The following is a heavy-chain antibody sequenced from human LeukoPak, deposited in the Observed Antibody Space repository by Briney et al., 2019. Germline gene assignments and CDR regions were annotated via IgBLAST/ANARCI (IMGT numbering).Heavy chain of an antibody. J-gene: IGHJ4*02. CDR2: ISSSSSYM. Sequence: GGSLRLSCAASGFTFSSYSMNWVRQAPGKGLEWVSSISSSSSYMYYADSVKGRFTISRDNAKNSLYLQMNSLRAEDTAVYYCARRDGYNYGLVWGQGTLVTVSS. D-gene: IGHD5-12*01. V-gene: IGHV3-21*01. CDR1: GFTFSSYS. CDR3: ARRDGYNYGLV.